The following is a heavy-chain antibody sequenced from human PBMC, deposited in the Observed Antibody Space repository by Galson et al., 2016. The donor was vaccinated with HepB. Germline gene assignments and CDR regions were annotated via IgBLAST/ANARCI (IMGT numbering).Heavy chain of an antibody. CDR2: ISSSSSFT. CDR3: ARTTSWSWYFDL. V-gene: IGHV3-11*06. D-gene: IGHD6-13*01. CDR1: GFTFSDSY. J-gene: IGHJ2*01. Sequence: SLRLSCAASGFTFSDSYMAWIRQPPGKGLEWISDISSSSSFTNYADSVKGRFTISRDNAKNSLFLQMNSLTPEDTALYYCARTTSWSWYFDLWGRGTLVSDSS.